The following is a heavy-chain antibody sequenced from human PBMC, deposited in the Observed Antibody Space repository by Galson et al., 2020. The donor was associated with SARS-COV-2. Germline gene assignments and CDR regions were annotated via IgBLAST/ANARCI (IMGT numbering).Heavy chain of an antibody. CDR1: GYTFTSYG. CDR3: ARDSLVPAAIDRYYYGMDV. V-gene: IGHV1-18*04. Sequence: ASVKVSCKASGYTFTSYGISWVRQAPGQGLEWMGWISAYNGNTNYAQKLQGIVTMTTDTSTSTAYMELRSLRSDDTAVYYCARDSLVPAAIDRYYYGMDVWGQGTTVTVSS. D-gene: IGHD2-2*01. J-gene: IGHJ6*02. CDR2: ISAYNGNT.